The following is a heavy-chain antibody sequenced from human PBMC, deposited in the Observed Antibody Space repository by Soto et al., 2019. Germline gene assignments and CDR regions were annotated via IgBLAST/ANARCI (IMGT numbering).Heavy chain of an antibody. CDR2: ISYDGSNK. V-gene: IGHV3-30-3*01. Sequence: QVQLVESGGGVVQPGRSLRLSCAASGFTFSSYAMHWVRQAPGKGLEWVAVISYDGSNKYYVDSVKGRFTISRDNSKNTLYLQMNSLRAEDTAVYYCARDLAGYSSGWFSGDHDYWGQGTLVTVSS. CDR1: GFTFSSYA. D-gene: IGHD6-19*01. CDR3: ARDLAGYSSGWFSGDHDY. J-gene: IGHJ4*02.